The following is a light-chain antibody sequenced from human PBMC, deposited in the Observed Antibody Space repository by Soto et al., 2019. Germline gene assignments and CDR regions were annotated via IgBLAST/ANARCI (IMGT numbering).Light chain of an antibody. J-gene: IGKJ2*01. CDR1: QGIRND. CDR3: LQDYNYPYS. Sequence: AIQMTQSPSSLSASVGDRVTITCRASQGIRNDLAWYQQKPGKAPKLLIYAASNLQSGVPSRFSGSGSGTDFALTIGSLQPEDFATYFCLQDYNYPYSFGQGTKLEIK. CDR2: AAS. V-gene: IGKV1-6*01.